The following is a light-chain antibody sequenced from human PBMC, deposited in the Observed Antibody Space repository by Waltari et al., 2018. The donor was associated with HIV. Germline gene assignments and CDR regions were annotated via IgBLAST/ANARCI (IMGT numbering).Light chain of an antibody. J-gene: IGKJ4*01. CDR3: QQYHTTPLT. CDR2: WAS. Sequence: DIVMTQSPESLAVSLGGRATVPCRSSQSLLASSINKYFLAWYQQKAGQPPKILVYWASARESGVPDRFSGGGAETNFTLTIDSLKAEDVAVYYCQQYHTTPLTFGGGTRVEIK. V-gene: IGKV4-1*01. CDR1: QSLLASSINKYF.